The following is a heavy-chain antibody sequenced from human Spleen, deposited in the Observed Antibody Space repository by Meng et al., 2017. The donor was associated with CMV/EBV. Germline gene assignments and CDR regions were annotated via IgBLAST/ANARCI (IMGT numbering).Heavy chain of an antibody. V-gene: IGHV1-69*05. CDR1: GGTFSSYA. CDR3: ARDGRREYYFEY. J-gene: IGHJ4*02. Sequence: CKASGGTFSSYAISWVRQAPGQGLEWMGGIIPIFGTANYAQKFQGRVTITTDESTSTAYMELSSLRSEDTAVYYCARDGRREYYFEYWGQGTLVTVSS. CDR2: IIPIFGTA.